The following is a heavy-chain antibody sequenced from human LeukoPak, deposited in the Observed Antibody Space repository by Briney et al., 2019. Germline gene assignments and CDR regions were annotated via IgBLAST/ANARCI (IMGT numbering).Heavy chain of an antibody. CDR1: GGSISSYY. Sequence: SETLSLTCTVSGGSISSYYWSWIWQPPGKGLEWIGYISYSGSTNYNPSLKSRVAISVDTSKSQFSLKLSSVTAADTAIYYCASGIVPDYYYYYMDVWGKGTTVTVSS. CDR2: ISYSGST. J-gene: IGHJ6*03. D-gene: IGHD6-6*01. CDR3: ASGIVPDYYYYYMDV. V-gene: IGHV4-59*01.